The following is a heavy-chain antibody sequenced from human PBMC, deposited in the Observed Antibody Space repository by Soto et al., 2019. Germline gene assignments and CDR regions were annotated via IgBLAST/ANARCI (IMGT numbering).Heavy chain of an antibody. J-gene: IGHJ3*02. CDR3: AKDQRALPGGI. CDR2: ISGSGGGT. D-gene: IGHD3-10*01. V-gene: IGHV3-23*01. CDR1: GFTFCSYA. Sequence: GSLRLSCAASGFTFCSYALSWGRPGPGEGLEWVSAISGSGGGTYYAGSGKGRFTIPRNNFKNTLYLQMNSLRAEDTAVYYCAKDQRALPGGIWGQGTMVTVSS.